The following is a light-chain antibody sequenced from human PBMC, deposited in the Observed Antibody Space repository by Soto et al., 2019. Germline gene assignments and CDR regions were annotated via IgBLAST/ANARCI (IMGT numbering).Light chain of an antibody. Sequence: EIVLTQSPATLSLSPGERATLSCRVSQSVSSSLAWYQQKLGQAPRLLIYDASNRATDIPARFSASGSGTDFTLTISSLEPEDFAVYYCQQRSSWPRNFGQGTKVDIK. J-gene: IGKJ2*02. CDR1: QSVSSS. CDR3: QQRSSWPRN. V-gene: IGKV3-11*01. CDR2: DAS.